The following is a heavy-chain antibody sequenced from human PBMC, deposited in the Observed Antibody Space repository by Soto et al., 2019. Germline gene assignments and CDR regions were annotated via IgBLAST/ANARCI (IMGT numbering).Heavy chain of an antibody. D-gene: IGHD5-12*01. CDR2: LSGSGGST. Sequence: GGSLRLSCAASGFMFSSYVMSWVRQAPGKGLEWVSSLSGSGGSTYYADSVKGRFTISRDNSESTVYLQMNGLRAEDTAIYYCANLRGYCGYDPVGHWGQGTQVTVSS. CDR1: GFMFSSYV. J-gene: IGHJ4*02. CDR3: ANLRGYCGYDPVGH. V-gene: IGHV3-23*01.